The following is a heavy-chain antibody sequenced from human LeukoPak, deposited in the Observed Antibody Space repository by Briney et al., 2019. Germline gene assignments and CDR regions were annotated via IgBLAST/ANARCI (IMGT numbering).Heavy chain of an antibody. CDR3: ARGTIIAAAGDAFDI. Sequence: PGGSLRLSCAASGFFFGDFGMNWVRQSPGKGLEWVSSISPGSDFTYYADSMKGRFTISRDNAKSSLYLQMNSLRADDTAVYYCARGTIIAAAGDAFDIWGQGTMVTVSS. V-gene: IGHV3-21*06. J-gene: IGHJ3*02. CDR1: GFFFGDFG. CDR2: ISPGSDFT. D-gene: IGHD6-13*01.